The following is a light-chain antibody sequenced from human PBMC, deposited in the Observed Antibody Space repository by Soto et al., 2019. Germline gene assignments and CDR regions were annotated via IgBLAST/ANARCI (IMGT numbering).Light chain of an antibody. Sequence: QSALPQPASVSGSPGQSITISCTGTSSDVGGYNYVSWYQQHPGKAPKLMIYDVSNRPSGVSNRFSGSKSGNTASLTISGLQAEDGADYYCSSYTSSSTPGVFGTGTKLTVL. V-gene: IGLV2-14*01. J-gene: IGLJ1*01. CDR1: SSDVGGYNY. CDR2: DVS. CDR3: SSYTSSSTPGV.